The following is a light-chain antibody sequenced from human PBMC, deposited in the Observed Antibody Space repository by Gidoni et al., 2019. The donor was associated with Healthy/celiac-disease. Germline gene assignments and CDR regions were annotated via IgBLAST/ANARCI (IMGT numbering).Light chain of an antibody. V-gene: IGKV3-11*01. CDR2: DAS. CDR1: QSVSSY. Sequence: DIVLTQSPATLSLSPGERATLSCRASQSVSSYLAWYQQKPGQAPRLLIYDASNRATGIPARFSGSGYGTDFTLTISSLEPEDFAVYYCQQRSNWPPRYTFGQGTKLEIK. J-gene: IGKJ2*01. CDR3: QQRSNWPPRYT.